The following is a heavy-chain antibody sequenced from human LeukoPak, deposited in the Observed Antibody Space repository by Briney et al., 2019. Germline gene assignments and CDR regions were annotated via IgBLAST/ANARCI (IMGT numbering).Heavy chain of an antibody. J-gene: IGHJ4*02. CDR3: GSDTVLGY. D-gene: IGHD5-18*01. Sequence: SGGSLRLSCAASGFTFSSYWMHWVRQAPGKGLVWVSRINGDGSSTFYADSVKGRFTISRDNAKNTVYLQMNSLRVEDTAVYYCGSDTVLGYWGQGTLVTVSS. V-gene: IGHV3-74*01. CDR1: GFTFSSYW. CDR2: INGDGSST.